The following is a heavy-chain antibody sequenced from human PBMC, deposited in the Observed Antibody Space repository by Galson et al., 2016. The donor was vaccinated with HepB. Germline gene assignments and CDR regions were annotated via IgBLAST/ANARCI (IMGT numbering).Heavy chain of an antibody. CDR2: IYSGGST. Sequence: SLRLSCAASGFTVSSNYMNWVRQAPGKGLEWVSVIYSGGSTYYADSVKGRFTISRDNPKNTLYLQMNSLRGEDTAVYYCARERYYYDSSGSGLDVWGQGTTVTVSS. CDR3: ARERYYYDSSGSGLDV. CDR1: GFTVSSNY. V-gene: IGHV3-66*01. J-gene: IGHJ6*02. D-gene: IGHD3-22*01.